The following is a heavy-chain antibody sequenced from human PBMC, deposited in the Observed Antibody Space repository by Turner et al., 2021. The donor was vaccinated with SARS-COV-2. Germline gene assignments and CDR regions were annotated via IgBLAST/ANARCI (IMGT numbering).Heavy chain of an antibody. D-gene: IGHD5-18*01. V-gene: IGHV3-48*01. CDR1: GFTFSNYR. CDR3: ARERGYSYGPYYYGMDV. Sequence: EVQLVESGGGLVQPGESLRLSCATSGFTFSNYRMNWVRQAQGKGLEWVLYISSSSSTIYYADSVKGRFTISRDNAKNSLYLQMNSLRAEDTAVYYCARERGYSYGPYYYGMDVWGQGTTVTVSS. CDR2: ISSSSSTI. J-gene: IGHJ6*02.